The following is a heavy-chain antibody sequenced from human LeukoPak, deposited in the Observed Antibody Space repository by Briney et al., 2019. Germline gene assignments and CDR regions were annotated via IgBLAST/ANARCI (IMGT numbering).Heavy chain of an antibody. V-gene: IGHV3-9*01. CDR2: ISWSSGTV. CDR1: GFAFDNYA. Sequence: GTSLRLSCAASGFAFDNYAMHWVRQGPGRGLEWVSDISWSSGTVDYADSVKGRIIISRDNAKNSLYLEMKDLRTEDTAFYYCARANSSSATRNFFDYWGQGTLVTVSS. CDR3: ARANSSSATRNFFDY. D-gene: IGHD2/OR15-2a*01. J-gene: IGHJ4*02.